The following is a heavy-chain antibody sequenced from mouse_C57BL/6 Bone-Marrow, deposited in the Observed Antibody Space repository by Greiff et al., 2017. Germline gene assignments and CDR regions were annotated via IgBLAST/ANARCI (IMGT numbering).Heavy chain of an antibody. Sequence: VKVVESGPGLVAPSQSLSITCTVSGFSLTSYGVDWVRQSPGKGLEWLGVIWGVGSTNYNSALKSRLSISKDNSKSQVFLKMNSLQTDDTAMYYCASRSSSFAYWGQGTLVTVSA. V-gene: IGHV2-6*01. D-gene: IGHD1-1*01. J-gene: IGHJ3*01. CDR3: ASRSSSFAY. CDR2: IWGVGST. CDR1: GFSLTSYG.